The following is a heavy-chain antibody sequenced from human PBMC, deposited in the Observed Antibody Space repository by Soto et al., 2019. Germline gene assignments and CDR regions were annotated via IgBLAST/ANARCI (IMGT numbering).Heavy chain of an antibody. CDR2: INANSGDT. CDR1: GYTFTVYY. CDR3: ARGHCSSTSCYGSDYYYGLDV. J-gene: IGHJ6*02. V-gene: IGHV1-2*02. Sequence: ASVKVSCKASGYTFTVYYMHWVRQAPGQGLEWMGWINANSGDTSYAQKFQGRVTMTRDTSITTDYMELRRLRSDDTAVYYCARGHCSSTSCYGSDYYYGLDVWGQGTPVTVSS. D-gene: IGHD2-2*01.